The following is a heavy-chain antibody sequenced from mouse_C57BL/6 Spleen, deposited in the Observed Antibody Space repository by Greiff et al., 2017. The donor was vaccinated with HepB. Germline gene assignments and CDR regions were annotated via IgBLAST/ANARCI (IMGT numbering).Heavy chain of an antibody. CDR1: GFTFTDYY. D-gene: IGHD1-1*01. Sequence: DVQLVESGGGLVQPGGSLSLSCAASGFTFTDYYMSWVRQPPGKALEWLGFIRNKANGYTTEYSASVKGRFTISRDNSQSILYLQMNALRAEDSATYYGAKTVVAPSWYFDVWGTGTTVTVSS. CDR3: AKTVVAPSWYFDV. V-gene: IGHV7-3*01. CDR2: IRNKANGYTT. J-gene: IGHJ1*03.